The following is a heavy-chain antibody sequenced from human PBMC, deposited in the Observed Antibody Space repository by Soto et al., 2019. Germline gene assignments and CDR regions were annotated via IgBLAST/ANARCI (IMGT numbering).Heavy chain of an antibody. CDR3: ARGGGFCGADCYKGGIDY. CDR1: GFTFSPYT. D-gene: IGHD2-21*02. Sequence: QVHLVESGGGVVQPGRSLRLSCAASGFTFSPYTMHWVRQTPGKGLEWVAVISYDGGDKYYGDSVRGRFTISRDNSKNTLFLQKNSLRVEDTALYYCARGGGFCGADCYKGGIDYWGQGALVTVSS. J-gene: IGHJ4*02. V-gene: IGHV3-30*04. CDR2: ISYDGGDK.